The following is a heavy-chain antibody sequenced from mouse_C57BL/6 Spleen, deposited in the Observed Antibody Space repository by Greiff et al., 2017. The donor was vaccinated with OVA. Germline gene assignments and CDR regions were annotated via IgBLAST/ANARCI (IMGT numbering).Heavy chain of an antibody. CDR2: ISSGGSYT. V-gene: IGHV5-6*02. Sequence: DVMLVESGGDLVKPGGSLKLSCAASGFTFSSYGMSWVRQTPDKRLEWVATISSGGSYTYYPDSVKGRFTISRDNAKNTLYLQMSSLKSEDTAMYYCASPYYYGSSYGGAYWGQGTLVTVSA. D-gene: IGHD1-1*01. CDR3: ASPYYYGSSYGGAY. CDR1: GFTFSSYG. J-gene: IGHJ3*01.